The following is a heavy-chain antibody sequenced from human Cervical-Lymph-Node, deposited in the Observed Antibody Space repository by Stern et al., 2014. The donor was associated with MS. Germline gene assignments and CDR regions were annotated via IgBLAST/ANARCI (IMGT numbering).Heavy chain of an antibody. Sequence: QVQLQQWGAGLLKPSETLSLTCAVYGGSFSGYYWSWIRQPPGKGLEWLGEINHSGSTNYNPSLKSRVTISVDTSKNQFSLKLSSVTAADTAVYYCARGRTTVTRGRYNWFDPWGQGTLVTVSS. V-gene: IGHV4-34*01. CDR1: GGSFSGYY. CDR3: ARGRTTVTRGRYNWFDP. J-gene: IGHJ5*02. CDR2: INHSGST. D-gene: IGHD4-17*01.